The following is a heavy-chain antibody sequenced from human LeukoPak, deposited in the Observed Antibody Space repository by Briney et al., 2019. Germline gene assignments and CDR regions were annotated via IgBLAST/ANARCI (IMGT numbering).Heavy chain of an antibody. V-gene: IGHV3-30*04. D-gene: IGHD3-22*01. Sequence: GGSLRLSCAASGFTFSSYAMHWVRQAPGKGLEWVAVISYDGSNKYYADSVKGRFTISRDNSKNTLYLQMNSLRAEDTAVYYCARDYYDSSGVGFGQVRIDNWGQGTLVTVSS. CDR1: GFTFSSYA. CDR3: ARDYYDSSGVGFGQVRIDN. J-gene: IGHJ4*02. CDR2: ISYDGSNK.